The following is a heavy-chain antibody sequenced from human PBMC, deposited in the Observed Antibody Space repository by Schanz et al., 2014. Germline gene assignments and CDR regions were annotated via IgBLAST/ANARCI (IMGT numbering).Heavy chain of an antibody. CDR2: IYSSGST. CDR3: ARASYYNILTGLMFDH. Sequence: EVLLLESGGRVERPGGSLRLSCAASGFTFSASAMHWVRQAPGKGLEWVSTIYSSGSTYYADSVRGRFTISRDNAKNSLYLQMNSLTAEDTAVYDCARASYYNILTGLMFDHWGQGTLVTVSS. V-gene: IGHV3-21*01. J-gene: IGHJ4*02. D-gene: IGHD3-9*01. CDR1: GFTFSASA.